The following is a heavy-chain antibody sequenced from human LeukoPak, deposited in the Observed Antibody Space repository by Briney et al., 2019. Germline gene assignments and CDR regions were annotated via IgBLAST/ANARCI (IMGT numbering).Heavy chain of an antibody. CDR2: IYYSGST. CDR1: GGSISSGGHY. J-gene: IGHJ4*02. V-gene: IGHV4-39*01. D-gene: IGHD4-17*01. CDR3: ARHVYGEYGPGDY. Sequence: PSETLSLTCIVSGGSISSGGHYWGWIRQPPGKGLEWIGSIYYSGSTYYNPSLNSRVTIFIDMSKNQFSLKLSSVTATDTAVYYCARHVYGEYGPGDYWGQGILVTVSS.